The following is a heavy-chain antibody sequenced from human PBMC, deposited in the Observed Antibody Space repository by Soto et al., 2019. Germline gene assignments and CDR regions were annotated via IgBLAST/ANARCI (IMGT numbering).Heavy chain of an antibody. CDR2: IYYSGST. CDR3: ARDYYGSGSYLPPHDYYYYGMDV. V-gene: IGHV4-31*01. J-gene: IGHJ6*02. Sequence: QVQLQESGPGLVKPSQTLYLTCTVSGGSISSGGYYWSWIRQHPWKGLEWIGYIYYSGSTYYNPSLKSLVTISVNTSKNHFSLKMCAVTAPDTAVYYCARDYYGSGSYLPPHDYYYYGMDVWGQGTTVTVSS. D-gene: IGHD3-10*01. CDR1: GGSISSGGYY.